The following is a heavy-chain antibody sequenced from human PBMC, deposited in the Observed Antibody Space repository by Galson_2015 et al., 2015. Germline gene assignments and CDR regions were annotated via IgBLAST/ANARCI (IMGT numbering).Heavy chain of an antibody. J-gene: IGHJ4*02. D-gene: IGHD2-8*01. CDR2: IRTKPNNYAT. V-gene: IGHV3-73*01. Sequence: LRLSCAASGFTFSSYWMHWVRQASGKGLEWVGRIRTKPNNYATVYGASVRGRFSISRDDSDDTAYLQMNSLQAEDTAVYYCIGSRNGLDYWGQGTLVTVSS. CDR3: IGSRNGLDY. CDR1: GFTFSSYW.